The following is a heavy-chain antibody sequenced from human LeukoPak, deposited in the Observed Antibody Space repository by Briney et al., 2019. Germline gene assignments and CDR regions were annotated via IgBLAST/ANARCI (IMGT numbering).Heavy chain of an antibody. CDR3: ARGQTTGTTANYMDV. D-gene: IGHD1-1*01. V-gene: IGHV1-8*03. J-gene: IGHJ6*03. Sequence: ASVKVSCKASGHTFTSYDINWVRQATGQGLEWMGWMNPNSGNTGYAQKFQGRVTITRNTSISTAYMELSSLRSEDTAVYYCARGQTTGTTANYMDVWGKGTTVTVSS. CDR2: MNPNSGNT. CDR1: GHTFTSYD.